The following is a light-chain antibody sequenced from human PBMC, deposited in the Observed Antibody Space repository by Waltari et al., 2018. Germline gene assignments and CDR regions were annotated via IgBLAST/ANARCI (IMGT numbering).Light chain of an antibody. CDR2: ELS. Sequence: QSALTQPRSVSGPSGQSDNIACPGTSSDVGGYNYVSWYQQHPGKAPKHTIDELSKRPAGGPNRFFCAKSGKPASLTICVRQAGDGTDYYRCSCGVRHEDIGVFGGGTEQTFL. CDR3: CSCGVRHEDIGV. CDR1: SSDVGGYNY. J-gene: IGLJ3*02. V-gene: IGLV2-11*01.